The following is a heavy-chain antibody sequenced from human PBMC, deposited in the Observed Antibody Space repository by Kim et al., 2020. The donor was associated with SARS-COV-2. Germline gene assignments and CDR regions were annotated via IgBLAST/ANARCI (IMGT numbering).Heavy chain of an antibody. J-gene: IGHJ4*02. CDR3: AKGGEIGDNFYYFDY. D-gene: IGHD4-17*01. Sequence: GGSLRLSCAASGFTFGDYAMHWVRQAPGKGLEWVSGISWNSGSIGYADSVEGRFTISRDNAKNSLYLQMNSLRAEDTALYYCAKGGEIGDNFYYFDYWGQGTLVTVSS. V-gene: IGHV3-9*01. CDR2: ISWNSGSI. CDR1: GFTFGDYA.